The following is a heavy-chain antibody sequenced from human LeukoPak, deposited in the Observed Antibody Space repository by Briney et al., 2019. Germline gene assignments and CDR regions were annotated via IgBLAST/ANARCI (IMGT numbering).Heavy chain of an antibody. Sequence: GGSLRLSCAVSGFSFADEYMSWIRQAPGQGLEWVSYISNTGSYTNYADSVEGRFTISRDNTENSLYLQMNSLRPEDTAVYYCLRSRSGDYWGPGTLVTVSS. CDR1: GFSFADEY. V-gene: IGHV3-11*06. CDR2: ISNTGSYT. J-gene: IGHJ4*02. CDR3: LRSRSGDY.